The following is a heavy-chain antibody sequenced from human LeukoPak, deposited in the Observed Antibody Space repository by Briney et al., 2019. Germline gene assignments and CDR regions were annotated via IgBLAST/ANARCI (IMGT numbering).Heavy chain of an antibody. CDR2: SSSDETYK. Sequence: GGSLRLSCAASGFPFTVYPTHWVRQAPGKGLEWVSVSSSDETYKFYADSVRGRFTISRDNSKNRLYLQMSDLRAEDTAVYYCAKEGESGSYGYWGQGTLVTVSS. D-gene: IGHD1-26*01. V-gene: IGHV3-30-3*01. CDR3: AKEGESGSYGY. CDR1: GFPFTVYP. J-gene: IGHJ4*02.